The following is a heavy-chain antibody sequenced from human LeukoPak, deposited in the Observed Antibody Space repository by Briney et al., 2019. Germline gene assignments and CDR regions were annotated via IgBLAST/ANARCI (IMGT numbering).Heavy chain of an antibody. D-gene: IGHD6-13*01. J-gene: IGHJ4*02. CDR1: GFTFSSYS. Sequence: VGSLTVSRAASGFTFSSYSMNWVRQAPGKGLEWVSSISSSSSYIYYADSVKGRFTIARDNAKNSLYLQMNSLRAEDTAVYYCAAGTGCDYWGQGTMVTVSS. CDR2: ISSSSSYI. CDR3: AAGTGCDY. V-gene: IGHV3-21*01.